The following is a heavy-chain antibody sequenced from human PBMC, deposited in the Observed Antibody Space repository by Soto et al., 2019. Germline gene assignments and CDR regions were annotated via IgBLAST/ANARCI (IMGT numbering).Heavy chain of an antibody. D-gene: IGHD3-9*01. V-gene: IGHV1-2*02. CDR3: ARVESGDNTGYSNHY. Sequence: QVQLVQSGAEVKKPGASVKVSCKASGYTFTEFYLHWVRQAPGQGLEWMGWLNPYSGATNYAQKFQGRLTMTRDTSITTAFMDLSSLRSGDTATYYCARVESGDNTGYSNHYCGQGTQVSVSS. J-gene: IGHJ4*02. CDR1: GYTFTEFY. CDR2: LNPYSGAT.